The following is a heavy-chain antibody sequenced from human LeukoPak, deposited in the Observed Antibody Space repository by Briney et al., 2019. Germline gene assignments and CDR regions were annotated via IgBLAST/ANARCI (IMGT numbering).Heavy chain of an antibody. D-gene: IGHD2-2*01. Sequence: ASVKVSCKASGYTFTSYDINWVRQATGQGLEWMGWMNPNSGNTGYAQKFRGRVTMTRNTSISTAYMELSSLRSEDTAVYYCARGGDCSSTSCHDAFDIWGQGTMVTVSS. CDR3: ARGGDCSSTSCHDAFDI. CDR1: GYTFTSYD. V-gene: IGHV1-8*01. CDR2: MNPNSGNT. J-gene: IGHJ3*02.